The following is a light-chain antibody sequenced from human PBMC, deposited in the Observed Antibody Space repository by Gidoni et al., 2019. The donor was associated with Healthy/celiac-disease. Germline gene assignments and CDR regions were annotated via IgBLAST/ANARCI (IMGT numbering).Light chain of an antibody. Sequence: QSALTQPASVSGSPGQSITLSCTGTSSDVGGYNYVSWYQQHPGKAPKLMIDDVSNRPSGVSNRFSGSKSGNTASLTISGLQAEDEADYYCSSYTSSSTLVVFGGGTKLTVL. CDR3: SSYTSSSTLVV. CDR2: DVS. J-gene: IGLJ2*01. V-gene: IGLV2-14*03. CDR1: SSDVGGYNY.